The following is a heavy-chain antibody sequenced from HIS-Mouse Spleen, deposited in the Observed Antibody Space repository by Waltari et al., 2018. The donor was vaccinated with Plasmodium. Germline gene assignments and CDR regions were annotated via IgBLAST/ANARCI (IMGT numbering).Heavy chain of an antibody. V-gene: IGHV3-53*01. J-gene: IGHJ3*02. D-gene: IGHD6-6*01. CDR2: IYSGGST. CDR3: ARGMKSSSSAFDI. Sequence: EVQLVESGGGLIQPGGSLSLSCAASGFTVSSNYMSWVRQAPGKGVEWVSVIYSGGSTYYADSVKGRFTISRDNSKNTLYLQMNSLRAEDTAVYYCARGMKSSSSAFDIWGQGTMVTVSS. CDR1: GFTVSSNY.